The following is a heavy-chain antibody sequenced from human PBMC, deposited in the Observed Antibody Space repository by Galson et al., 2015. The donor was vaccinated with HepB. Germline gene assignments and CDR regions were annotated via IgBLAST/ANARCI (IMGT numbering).Heavy chain of an antibody. Sequence: SVKVSCKASGGTFSNYAISWVRQAPGQGLEWMGGIVPILGTANYAQKFQGRVTITADESTSTAYMELSSLRSKDTAFYYCARPRYCSGGNCYNNFDYWGQGTLVTVSS. V-gene: IGHV1-69*13. J-gene: IGHJ4*02. CDR3: ARPRYCSGGNCYNNFDY. D-gene: IGHD2-15*01. CDR2: IVPILGTA. CDR1: GGTFSNYA.